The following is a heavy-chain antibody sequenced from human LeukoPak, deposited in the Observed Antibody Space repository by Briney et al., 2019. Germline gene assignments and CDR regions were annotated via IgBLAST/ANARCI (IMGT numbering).Heavy chain of an antibody. D-gene: IGHD3-10*01. J-gene: IGHJ6*02. CDR1: GFTFSSYG. Sequence: GGSLRLSCAASGFTFSSYGMHWVRQAPGKGLEWVAVISYDGSNKYCADSVKGRFTISRDNSKNTLYLQMNSLRAEDTAVYYCAKGIMVRGFYYGMDVWGQGTTVTVSS. CDR3: AKGIMVRGFYYGMDV. V-gene: IGHV3-30*18. CDR2: ISYDGSNK.